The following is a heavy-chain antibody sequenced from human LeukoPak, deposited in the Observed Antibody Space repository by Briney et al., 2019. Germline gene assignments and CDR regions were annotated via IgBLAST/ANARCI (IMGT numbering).Heavy chain of an antibody. J-gene: IGHJ3*02. CDR3: ARGPGAFDI. Sequence: SSETLSLTCAVSGGSISSSNWWSWVRQPPGKGLEWIGEIYHSGSTNYNPSLKSRVTMSVDTSKNQFSLKLSSVTAADTAVYYCARGPGAFDIWGQGTMVTVSS. V-gene: IGHV4-4*02. CDR1: GGSISSSNW. CDR2: IYHSGST.